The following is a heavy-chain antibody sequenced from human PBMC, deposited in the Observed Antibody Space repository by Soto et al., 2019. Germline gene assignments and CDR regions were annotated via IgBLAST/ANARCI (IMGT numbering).Heavy chain of an antibody. CDR1: GGTFSSYA. CDR2: IIPIFGTA. D-gene: IGHD3-9*01. J-gene: IGHJ4*02. Sequence: QVQLVQSGAEVKKPGSSVKVSCKASGGTFSSYAISWVRQAPGQGLEWMGGIIPIFGTANYAQKFQGRVTITADEXXSXAXXELSSLRSEDTAVYYCARGASVGLRYFDWLAPGDYWGQGTLVTVSS. CDR3: ARGASVGLRYFDWLAPGDY. V-gene: IGHV1-69*12.